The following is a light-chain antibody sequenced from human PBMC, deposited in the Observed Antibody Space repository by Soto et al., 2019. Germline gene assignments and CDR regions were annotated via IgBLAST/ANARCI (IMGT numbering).Light chain of an antibody. Sequence: DVVKTQSPLSLPVTLRQPASISCRSSQSLVYSDGNAYLSWFQQRPGQSPRRLIYNAFNRDSGVPDRFSGSGSGTEFTLKISRVEAEDVGIYYCMQGTHWPPVTFGQGTKLEIK. CDR2: NAF. J-gene: IGKJ2*01. CDR3: MQGTHWPPVT. CDR1: QSLVYSDGNAY. V-gene: IGKV2-30*01.